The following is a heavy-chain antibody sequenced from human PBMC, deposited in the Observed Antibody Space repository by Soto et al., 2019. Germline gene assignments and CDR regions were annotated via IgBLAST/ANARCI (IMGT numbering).Heavy chain of an antibody. J-gene: IGHJ4*02. CDR2: VSKSDYT. Sequence: GGSLRLSCAVSGFYFNNYGINWVRQAPGKGLEWVSSVSKSDYTYYSDSVKGRFTISRDNAKNSVSLQMNSLRPEDTAVYYCAREDSIIIPAVSDFWGQGTLVTVSS. V-gene: IGHV3-21*01. CDR1: GFYFNNYG. CDR3: AREDSIIIPAVSDF. D-gene: IGHD2-2*01.